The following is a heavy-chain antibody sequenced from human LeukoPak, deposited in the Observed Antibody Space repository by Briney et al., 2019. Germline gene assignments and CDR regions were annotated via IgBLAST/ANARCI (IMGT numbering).Heavy chain of an antibody. J-gene: IGHJ5*02. V-gene: IGHV2-5*02. CDR1: GFSLSTRGVG. D-gene: IGHD3-10*01. CDR3: AHRRVRESEDLHWFDP. CDR2: IYWDDDE. Sequence: SGPTLVTPTQTLTLTCTFSGFSLSTRGVGVGWIRQPPGKALEWLALIYWDDDERYSPSLRRRLTISKDTSENQVVLTMTNMELVHTATYYLAHRRVRESEDLHWFDPWGQGTLVTVSS.